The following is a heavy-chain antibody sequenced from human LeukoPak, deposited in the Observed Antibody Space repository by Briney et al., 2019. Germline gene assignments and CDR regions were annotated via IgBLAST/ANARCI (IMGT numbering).Heavy chain of an antibody. D-gene: IGHD4-23*01. V-gene: IGHV4-59*01. CDR3: ARGASTTVAYYGMDV. Sequence: SETLSLTCTVSGGSISSYYWSWIRQPPGKGLEWIGYIYYSGSTNYNPSLKSRVTISVDTFKNQFSLKLSSVTAADTAVYYCARGASTTVAYYGMDVWGQGTTVTVSS. J-gene: IGHJ6*02. CDR1: GGSISSYY. CDR2: IYYSGST.